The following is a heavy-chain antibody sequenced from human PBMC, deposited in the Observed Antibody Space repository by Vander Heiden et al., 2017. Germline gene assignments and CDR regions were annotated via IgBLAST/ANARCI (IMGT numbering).Heavy chain of an antibody. Sequence: EVQLVESGGGLVKPGGSLRLSCAAPGFPFSTYGMNWVRQGPGKGLEWVSSISSSSSYIYYADSVKGRFTISRDNAKNSLYLQMNSLRAEDTAVYYCARDRDPYSSGWYGWFDPWGQGTLVTVSS. CDR3: ARDRDPYSSGWYGWFDP. CDR2: ISSSSSYI. V-gene: IGHV3-21*01. CDR1: GFPFSTYG. D-gene: IGHD6-19*01. J-gene: IGHJ5*02.